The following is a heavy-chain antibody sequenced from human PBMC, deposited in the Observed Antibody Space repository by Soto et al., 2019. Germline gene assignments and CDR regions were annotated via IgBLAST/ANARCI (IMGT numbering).Heavy chain of an antibody. V-gene: IGHV1-18*04. CDR1: GYNFSTYY. CDR2: TSAYNGNT. CDR3: ARGVADTIFGVVLDY. Sequence: GASVKVSCKASGYNFSTYYMHWVRQAPGQGLEWMGWTSAYNGNTNYAQKLQGRVTMTTDTSTSTAYMELRSLRSDDTAVYYCARGVADTIFGVVLDYWGQGTLVTVSS. D-gene: IGHD3-3*01. J-gene: IGHJ4*02.